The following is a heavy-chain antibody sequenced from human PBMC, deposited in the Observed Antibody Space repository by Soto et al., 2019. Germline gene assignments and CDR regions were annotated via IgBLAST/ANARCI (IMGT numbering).Heavy chain of an antibody. CDR1: GFSLNTIGMC. CDR3: ARIAVVGSYYFDY. D-gene: IGHD3-10*01. V-gene: IGHV2-70*11. Sequence: PTLVNPTQTLTLTCTFSGFSLNTIGMCVNLIRQPPGKALEWLARIDWDDDKYYSTSLNARLSISKDTSKNQVVLTMTGMDPVGTATYYCARIAVVGSYYFDYWGQGALVTVSS. J-gene: IGHJ4*02. CDR2: IDWDDDK.